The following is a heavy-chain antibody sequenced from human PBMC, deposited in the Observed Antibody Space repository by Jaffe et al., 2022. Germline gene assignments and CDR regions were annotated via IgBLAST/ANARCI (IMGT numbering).Heavy chain of an antibody. D-gene: IGHD2-8*01. Sequence: EVQLVESGGGLVQPGGSLRLSCTASGFTFSLYELNWVRQSPGKGLEWISYITSNGSSVYYADFVRGRFTISRDNAKNLLSLEINSLRAEDTAVYYCARDNGAWHLNFFDLWGRGTLVTVSS. V-gene: IGHV3-48*03. CDR3: ARDNGAWHLNFFDL. CDR1: GFTFSLYE. CDR2: ITSNGSSV. J-gene: IGHJ4*02.